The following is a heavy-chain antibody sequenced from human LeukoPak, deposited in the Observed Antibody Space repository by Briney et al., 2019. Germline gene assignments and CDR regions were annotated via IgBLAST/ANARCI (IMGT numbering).Heavy chain of an antibody. J-gene: IGHJ4*02. CDR1: GFTFTSYS. Sequence: GGSLRLSCVASGFTFTSYSMNWVRQAPGKGLEWVSYISGSSSAIHYADSVKGRFTISRDNSKNTLYLQMNSLRAEDTAVYYCAKDLPTGGYNWNYPGELFDYWGQGTLVTVSS. CDR2: ISGSSSAI. CDR3: AKDLPTGGYNWNYPGELFDY. V-gene: IGHV3-48*01. D-gene: IGHD1-7*01.